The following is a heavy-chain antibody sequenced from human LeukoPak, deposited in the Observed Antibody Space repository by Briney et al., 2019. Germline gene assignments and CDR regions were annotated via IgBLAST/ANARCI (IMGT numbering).Heavy chain of an antibody. CDR2: LNEVVGTA. CDR3: VRERIYYSDLAYKERENFDP. V-gene: IGHV3-74*03. CDR1: GFTFGLYW. D-gene: IGHD1-26*01. J-gene: IGHJ5*02. Sequence: LPGRSLRLSCAAAGFTFGLYWVHWVSQGPGKWLMWVSRLNEVVGTAEYADSVEGRSTPPRHNATGKVWLEMRSLTVENTAIYFCVRERIYYSDLAYKERENFDPWGRGTLVTVSS.